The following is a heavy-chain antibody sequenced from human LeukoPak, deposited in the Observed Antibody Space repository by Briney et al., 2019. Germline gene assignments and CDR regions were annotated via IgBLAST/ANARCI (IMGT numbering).Heavy chain of an antibody. D-gene: IGHD1-1*01. CDR3: ARGDYMYNWNGGNNWFDP. CDR2: IYYSGST. J-gene: IGHJ5*02. V-gene: IGHV4-39*01. CDR1: GGSISSSSYY. Sequence: PSETLSLTCTVSGGSISSSSYYWGWIRQPPGKGLEWIGSIYYSGSTYYNPSLKSRVTISVDTSKNQFSLKLSSVTAADTAVYYCARGDYMYNWNGGNNWFDPWGQGTLVTVSS.